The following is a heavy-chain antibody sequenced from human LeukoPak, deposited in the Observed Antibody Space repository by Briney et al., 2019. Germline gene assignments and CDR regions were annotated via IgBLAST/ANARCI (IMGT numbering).Heavy chain of an antibody. CDR2: IKQDGSDK. V-gene: IGHV3-7*01. Sequence: PGGSLRLTCAASGFSFGDYWMNWVRQAPGKGPEWVANIKQDGSDKAYVDSVRGRFTISRDNARNSLYLQMNGLRAEDTAVYYCAKMHDRRDGYNFYFYYYMDVWGQGTTVTVSS. CDR3: AKMHDRRDGYNFYFYYYMDV. J-gene: IGHJ6*03. D-gene: IGHD5-24*01. CDR1: GFSFGDYW.